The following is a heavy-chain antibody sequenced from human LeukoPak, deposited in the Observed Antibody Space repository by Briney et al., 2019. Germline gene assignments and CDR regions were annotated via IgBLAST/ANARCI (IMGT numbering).Heavy chain of an antibody. CDR1: GFTFSSYA. J-gene: IGHJ4*02. Sequence: GGSLRLSCAASGFTFSSYAMSWVRQAPGKGLEWVSAISGSGGSTYYADSVKGRFTISRDNSKNTLYLQMNSLRAEDTAVYYCAKDPRGYCSGGSCYGYWGQGTLVTVSS. D-gene: IGHD2-15*01. CDR2: ISGSGGST. V-gene: IGHV3-23*01. CDR3: AKDPRGYCSGGSCYGY.